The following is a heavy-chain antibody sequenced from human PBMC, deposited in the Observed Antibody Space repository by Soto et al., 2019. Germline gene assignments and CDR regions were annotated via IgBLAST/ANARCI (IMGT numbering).Heavy chain of an antibody. V-gene: IGHV3-9*01. CDR2: ISWSSGII. J-gene: IGHJ4*02. Sequence: QPGGSLRLSCAASGFTFDDYAMHWVRQAPGQGLEWVSGISWSSGIIDYADSVKGRFTISRDNAKNSLYLQMNSLRPDDTALYYCVKDTRYCGSTTCYTFDSWGQGALVTVSS. CDR1: GFTFDDYA. CDR3: VKDTRYCGSTTCYTFDS. D-gene: IGHD2-2*02.